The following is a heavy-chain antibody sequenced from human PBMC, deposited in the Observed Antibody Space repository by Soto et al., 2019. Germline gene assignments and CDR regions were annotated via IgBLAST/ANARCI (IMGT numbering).Heavy chain of an antibody. D-gene: IGHD6-13*01. J-gene: IGHJ4*02. CDR1: GFTFSSYG. V-gene: IGHV3-33*01. CDR2: IWYDGSNK. CDR3: ARDIAAAGTGYFDY. Sequence: QVQLVESGGGVVQPGRSLRLSCAASGFTFSSYGMHWVRQAPGKGLEWVAVIWYDGSNKYYADSVKGRFTISRDNSKNTLYLQMNSLRAEDTAVYDCARDIAAAGTGYFDYWGQGTLVTVSS.